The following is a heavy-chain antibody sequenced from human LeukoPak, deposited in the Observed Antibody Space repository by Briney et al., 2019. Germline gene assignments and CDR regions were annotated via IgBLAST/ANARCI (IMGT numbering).Heavy chain of an antibody. V-gene: IGHV3-30*18. J-gene: IGHJ4*02. CDR3: AKVDGRWLAPGVY. CDR1: GFTFSSYG. D-gene: IGHD6-19*01. CDR2: ISYDGSNK. Sequence: GGSLRLSCAASGFTFSSYGMHWVRQAPGKGLEWVAVISYDGSNKYYADSVKGRFTISRDNSKNTLYLQMNSLRAEDTAVYYCAKVDGRWLAPGVYWGQGTLVTVSS.